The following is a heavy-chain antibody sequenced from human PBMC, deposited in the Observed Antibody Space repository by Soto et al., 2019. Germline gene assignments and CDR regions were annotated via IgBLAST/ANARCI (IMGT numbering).Heavy chain of an antibody. CDR3: VPQQPSTIVGRPGVDV. CDR1: GDTFSRYA. Sequence: QVQVVQSGAEVKKPGSSVKDSCKTSGDTFSRYALSWVRQAPGQGLEWMGGVIPLFRTTNYAQKFQGRLTITPDESTNTAFIELINLTSEDTAVYFCVPQQPSTIVGRPGVDVWGQGTSVTVSS. D-gene: IGHD1-26*01. CDR2: VIPLFRTT. V-gene: IGHV1-69*01. J-gene: IGHJ6*02.